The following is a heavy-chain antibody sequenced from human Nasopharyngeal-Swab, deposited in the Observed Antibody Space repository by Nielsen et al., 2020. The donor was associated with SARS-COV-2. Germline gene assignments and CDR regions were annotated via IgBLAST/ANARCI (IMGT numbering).Heavy chain of an antibody. CDR1: GFTFSSYS. CDR2: ISSSSSYI. Sequence: GESLKISCAASGFTFSSYSMNWVRQAPGKGLEWVSSISSSSSYIYYADSVKGRFTISRDNAKNSLYLQMNSLRAEDTAVYYCAKSKGYYGDYYFDYWGQGTLVTVSS. D-gene: IGHD4-17*01. J-gene: IGHJ4*02. CDR3: AKSKGYYGDYYFDY. V-gene: IGHV3-21*04.